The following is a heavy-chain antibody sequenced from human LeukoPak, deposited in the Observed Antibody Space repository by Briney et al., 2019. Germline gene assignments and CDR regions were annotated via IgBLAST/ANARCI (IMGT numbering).Heavy chain of an antibody. CDR3: ASWRDYFPIDAFDI. D-gene: IGHD4-17*01. CDR2: INSDGSST. Sequence: GALSLSCAASGFPFSSYWMHWVRPAPGKGLVWVSRINSDGSSTSYADSVKGRFTISRDNAKNTLYLQMNSLRAEDTAVYYCASWRDYFPIDAFDIWGQGTMVTVSS. CDR1: GFPFSSYW. J-gene: IGHJ3*02. V-gene: IGHV3-74*01.